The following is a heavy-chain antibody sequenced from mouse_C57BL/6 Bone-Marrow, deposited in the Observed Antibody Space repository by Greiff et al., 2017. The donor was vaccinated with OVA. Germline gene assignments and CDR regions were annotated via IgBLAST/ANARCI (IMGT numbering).Heavy chain of an antibody. D-gene: IGHD4-1*01. CDR2: INPYNGGT. CDR1: GYTFTDYY. Sequence: VQLQQSGPVLVKPGASVKMSCKASGYTFTDYYMNWVKQSHGKSLEWIGVINPYNGGTSYNQKFKGKATLTVDKSSSTAYMELNSLTSEDSAVYYCARYSGTAMDYWGQGTSVTVSS. V-gene: IGHV1-19*01. CDR3: ARYSGTAMDY. J-gene: IGHJ4*01.